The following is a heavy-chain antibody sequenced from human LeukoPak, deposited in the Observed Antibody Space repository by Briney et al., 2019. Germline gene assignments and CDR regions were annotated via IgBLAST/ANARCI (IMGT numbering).Heavy chain of an antibody. CDR1: GGSISSYY. D-gene: IGHD3-22*01. V-gene: IGHV4-4*07. Sequence: PSETLSLTCTVSGGSISSYYWSWIRQPAGKGLEWIGRIYTSGSTNYNPSLKSRVTMSVDTSKNQFSLKLSSVTAADTAVYYCARETYYYDSSGYSVNDYWGRGTLVTVSS. CDR3: ARETYYYDSSGYSVNDY. CDR2: IYTSGST. J-gene: IGHJ4*02.